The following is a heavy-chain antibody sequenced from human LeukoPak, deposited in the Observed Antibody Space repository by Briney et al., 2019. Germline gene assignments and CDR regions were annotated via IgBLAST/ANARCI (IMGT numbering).Heavy chain of an antibody. CDR2: IYSGCST. J-gene: IGHJ6*02. CDR3: ASAYKGSYYGMDV. CDR1: GFTVSSNY. V-gene: IGHV3-53*04. Sequence: GGSLRLSCAASGFTVSSNYMSWVRQAPGKGLEWVSVIYSGCSTYYADSVKGRFTISRHNSKNTLYLQMNSLRAEDTAVYYCASAYKGSYYGMDVGGQGTTVTVSS. D-gene: IGHD3-16*01.